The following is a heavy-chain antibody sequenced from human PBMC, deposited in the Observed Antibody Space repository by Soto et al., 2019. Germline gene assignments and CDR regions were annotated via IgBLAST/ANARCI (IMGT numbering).Heavy chain of an antibody. J-gene: IGHJ4*02. D-gene: IGHD3-9*01. CDR2: IYYSGST. V-gene: IGHV4-30-4*01. CDR3: ARGTRYYDILTGYSQGWYFDY. CDR1: GGSISSGDYY. Sequence: SETLSLTCTVSGGSISSGDYYWSWIRQPPGKGLEWIGYIYYSGSTYYNPSLKSRVTISVDTSKNQFPLKLSSVTAADTAVYYCARGTRYYDILTGYSQGWYFDYWGQGTLVTVSS.